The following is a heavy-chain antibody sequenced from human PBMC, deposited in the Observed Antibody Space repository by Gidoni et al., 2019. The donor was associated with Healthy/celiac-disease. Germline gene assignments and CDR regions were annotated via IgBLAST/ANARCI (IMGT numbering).Heavy chain of an antibody. D-gene: IGHD6-13*01. CDR1: GGSFSGYY. CDR3: ARRRQQLTHHYFDY. J-gene: IGHJ4*02. CDR2: INHSGST. V-gene: IGHV4-34*01. Sequence: QVQLQQWGAGLLKPSETLSLTCAVYGGSFSGYYWSWIRQPPGKGLEWIGEINHSGSTNYNPSLKSRVTISVDTSKNQFSLKLSSVTAADTAVYYCARRRQQLTHHYFDYWGQGTLVTVSS.